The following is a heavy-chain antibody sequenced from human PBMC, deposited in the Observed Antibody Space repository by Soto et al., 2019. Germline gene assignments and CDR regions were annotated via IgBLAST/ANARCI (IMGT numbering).Heavy chain of an antibody. CDR2: INHSGST. V-gene: IGHV4-34*01. J-gene: IGHJ5*02. CDR1: GGYFSGYY. Sequence: PSXTLSLTCTVYGGYFSGYYWSWIRQPPGKGLEWIGEINHSGSTNYNPSLKSRVTISVDTSKNQFSLKLSSVTAADTAVYYCARAYSSGRWFNPWGQGTLGTV. CDR3: ARAYSSGRWFNP. D-gene: IGHD6-19*01.